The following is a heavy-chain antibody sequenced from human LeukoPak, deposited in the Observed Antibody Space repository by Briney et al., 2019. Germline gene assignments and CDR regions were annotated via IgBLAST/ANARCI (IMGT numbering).Heavy chain of an antibody. CDR3: ARDVYVAAAVRGCGGY. CDR2: ISAYNGNT. Sequence: ASVTVSFKASGYTFTSYGISWVRQTPGQGLEWMGWISAYNGNTNYAQKLQGRVTMTTDTSTSTAYMELRSLRSDDTAVYYCARDVYVAAAVRGCGGYWGQGTLVTVSS. V-gene: IGHV1-18*01. D-gene: IGHD6-13*01. CDR1: GYTFTSYG. J-gene: IGHJ4*02.